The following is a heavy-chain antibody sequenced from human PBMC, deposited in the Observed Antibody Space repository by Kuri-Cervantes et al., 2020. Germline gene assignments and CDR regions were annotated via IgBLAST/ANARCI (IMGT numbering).Heavy chain of an antibody. J-gene: IGHJ3*02. CDR1: GGSISSGGYY. D-gene: IGHD3-3*01. CDR2: IYYSGST. Sequence: SETLSLTCTVSGGSISSGGYYWSWIRQHPGKGLEWIGYIYYSGSTYCNPSLKSRVTISVDTSKNQFSLKLSSVTAADTAVYYCARSFSTGHITRRDAFDIWGQGTMVTVSS. V-gene: IGHV4-31*03. CDR3: ARSFSTGHITRRDAFDI.